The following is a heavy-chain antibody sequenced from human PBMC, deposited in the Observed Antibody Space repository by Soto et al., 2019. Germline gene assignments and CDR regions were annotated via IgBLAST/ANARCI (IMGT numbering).Heavy chain of an antibody. CDR1: GFTFSSYT. D-gene: IGHD3-10*01. J-gene: IGHJ4*02. Sequence: EVQLLESGGGLVQPGGSLRLSCAASGFTFSSYTMSWVRQAPGKGLEWVSAISGSGGSTYYADSVKGRFTISRDNSKNTLYLQMNSLRAEDTAVYYCAKDWLAVRGEPPTDWGQGTLVTVSS. V-gene: IGHV3-23*01. CDR3: AKDWLAVRGEPPTD. CDR2: ISGSGGST.